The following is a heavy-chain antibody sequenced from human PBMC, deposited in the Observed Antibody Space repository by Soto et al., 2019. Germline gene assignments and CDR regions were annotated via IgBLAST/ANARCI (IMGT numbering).Heavy chain of an antibody. CDR1: GFTFGYYA. CDR2: IRSKAYGGTT. J-gene: IGHJ4*02. Sequence: GGSLRLSCTASGFTFGYYAMSWFRQSPGKGLEWVGFIRSKAYGGTTEYAASVKGRFTISRDDSKSIAYLQMNSLKTEDTAVYYCTRVSTQYYYDSSGYYGWGQGTLATVSS. D-gene: IGHD3-22*01. CDR3: TRVSTQYYYDSSGYYG. V-gene: IGHV3-49*03.